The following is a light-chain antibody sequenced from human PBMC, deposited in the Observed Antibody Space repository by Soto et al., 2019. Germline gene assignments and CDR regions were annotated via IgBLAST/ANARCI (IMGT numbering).Light chain of an antibody. CDR2: DVS. J-gene: IGKJ5*01. CDR1: QSITTW. CDR3: QQRSNWPIT. Sequence: DIQMTQSPSTLSGSVGDRVTITCRASQSITTWLAWYQQRPGKAPKLLIYDVSSLQSGVPSGFSGSGSGTDFTLTISSLEPEDFAVYFCQQRSNWPITFGQGTRLEIK. V-gene: IGKV1-5*01.